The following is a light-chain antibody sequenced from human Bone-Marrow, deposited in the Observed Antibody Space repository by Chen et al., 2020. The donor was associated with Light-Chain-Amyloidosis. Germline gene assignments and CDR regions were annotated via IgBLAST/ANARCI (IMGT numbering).Light chain of an antibody. CDR2: DVA. J-gene: IGLJ2*01. V-gene: IGLV2-14*01. CDR3: SSYTATNTVL. Sequence: QSALTQPASVSGSPGQSITISCNGTNSDVGGSNSVSWYQQHPDRAPKLLIYDVANRPSGISHRFSGSKSGSAAFLTISGLQSADEADYYCSSYTATNTVLFGGGTRLTVL. CDR1: NSDVGGSNS.